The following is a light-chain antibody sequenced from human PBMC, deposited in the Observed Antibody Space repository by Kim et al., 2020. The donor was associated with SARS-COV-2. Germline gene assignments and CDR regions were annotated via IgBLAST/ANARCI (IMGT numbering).Light chain of an antibody. V-gene: IGLV1-44*01. CDR1: IFGIGTHP. CDR3: ASWDDSLNGLV. CDR2: TND. Sequence: TFSWSRTIFGIGTHPVNYHQPSPQATPNLLIHTNDQRPSGVPDRFSGSKSGTSASLATSGLQSADEAYYYCASWDDSLNGLVFGGGTKVTVL. J-gene: IGLJ2*01.